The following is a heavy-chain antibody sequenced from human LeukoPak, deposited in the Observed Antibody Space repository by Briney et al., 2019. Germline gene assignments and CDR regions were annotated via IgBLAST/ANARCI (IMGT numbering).Heavy chain of an antibody. CDR1: GFTFSSYA. CDR2: SSGSGGST. D-gene: IGHD3-22*01. CDR3: AKAFYYYDSSGYYGPFDY. V-gene: IGHV3-23*01. J-gene: IGHJ4*02. Sequence: GGSLRLSCAASGFTFSSYAMSWVRQAPGKGLEWVSASSGSGGSTYYADSVKGRFTISRDNSKNTLYLQMNSLRAEGTAVYYCAKAFYYYDSSGYYGPFDYWGQGTLVTVSS.